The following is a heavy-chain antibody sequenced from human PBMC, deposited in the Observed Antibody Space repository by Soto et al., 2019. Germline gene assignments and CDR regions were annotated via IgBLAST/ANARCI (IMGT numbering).Heavy chain of an antibody. V-gene: IGHV3-21*01. CDR1: GFTFSSYS. D-gene: IGHD2-15*01. CDR3: ARLYCSGGSCYIYYYYYYMDV. J-gene: IGHJ6*03. Sequence: GGSLRLSCAASGFTFSSYSMNWVRQAPGKGLEWVSSISSSSSYIYYADSVKGRFTISRDNAKNSLYLQMNSLRAEDTAVYYCARLYCSGGSCYIYYYYYYMDVWGKGTTVTVSS. CDR2: ISSSSSYI.